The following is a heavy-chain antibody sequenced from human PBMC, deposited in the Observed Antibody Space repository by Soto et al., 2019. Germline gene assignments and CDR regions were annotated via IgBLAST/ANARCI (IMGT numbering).Heavy chain of an antibody. Sequence: PSETLSLTCAVYGGSFSGYYWSWIRQPPGKGLEWIGEINHSGSTNYNPSLKSRVTISVDTSKNQFSLKLSSVTAADTAVYYCARVSLGYCSSGSCSGWFDPWGQGTLVTVSS. CDR3: ARVSLGYCSSGSCSGWFDP. D-gene: IGHD2-15*01. CDR1: GGSFSGYY. V-gene: IGHV4-34*01. CDR2: INHSGST. J-gene: IGHJ5*02.